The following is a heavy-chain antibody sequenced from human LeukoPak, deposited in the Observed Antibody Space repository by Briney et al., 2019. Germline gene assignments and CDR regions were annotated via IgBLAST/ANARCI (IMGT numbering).Heavy chain of an antibody. Sequence: GASVKVSCKVSGYTLTELSMHWVRQAPGKGLEWMGGFDPEDGETIYAQKFQGRVTMTEDTSTDTACMELGSLRSEDTAVYYCATLPLDCSSTSCYVWGQGTLVTVSS. CDR1: GYTLTELS. V-gene: IGHV1-24*01. J-gene: IGHJ4*02. D-gene: IGHD2-2*01. CDR2: FDPEDGET. CDR3: ATLPLDCSSTSCYV.